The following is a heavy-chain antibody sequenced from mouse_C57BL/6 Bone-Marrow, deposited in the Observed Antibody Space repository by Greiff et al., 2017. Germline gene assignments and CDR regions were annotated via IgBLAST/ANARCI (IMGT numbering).Heavy chain of an antibody. J-gene: IGHJ1*03. D-gene: IGHD1-1*01. CDR1: GYTFTSYG. CDR2: IYPRSGNT. CDR3: ARSNYGRSYWYFDV. Sequence: QVQLQQSGAELARPGASVKLSCKASGYTFTSYGISWVKQRTGQGLEWIGEIYPRSGNTYYNEKFKGKATLTADKSSSTAYMELRSLTSEDSAVYFCARSNYGRSYWYFDVWGTGTTVTVSS. V-gene: IGHV1-81*01.